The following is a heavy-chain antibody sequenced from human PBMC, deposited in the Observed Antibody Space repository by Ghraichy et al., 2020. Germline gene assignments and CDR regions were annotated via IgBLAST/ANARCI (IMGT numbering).Heavy chain of an antibody. J-gene: IGHJ2*01. CDR3: AKDRILGSTVTPEYFDL. CDR1: GFTFSSYA. V-gene: IGHV3-23*01. CDR2: IRGSGGST. D-gene: IGHD4-17*01. Sequence: GGSLRLSCAASGFTFSSYAMSWVRQAPGKGLEWVSGIRGSGGSTYYADAVKGRFTISRDNSKNTLYLQMNSLRVEDTAVYYCAKDRILGSTVTPEYFDLWGRGTLVTVSS.